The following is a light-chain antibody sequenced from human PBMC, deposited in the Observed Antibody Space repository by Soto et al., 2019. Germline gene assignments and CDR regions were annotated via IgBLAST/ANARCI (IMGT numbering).Light chain of an antibody. V-gene: IGKV1D-13*01. CDR3: QQFKNYPLT. CDR1: QGISSA. CDR2: DDS. Sequence: IQLTQSPSSLSAYVGDRVIITCRASQGISSALAWYQQKPVKSPKLLIYDDSSLESGVPSRFSGSGSGIDFTLTISSLQPEDFATYYCQQFKNYPLTFGVGTKVDIK. J-gene: IGKJ4*01.